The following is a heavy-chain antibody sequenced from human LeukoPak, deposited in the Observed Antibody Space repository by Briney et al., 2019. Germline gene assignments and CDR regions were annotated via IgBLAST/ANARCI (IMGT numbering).Heavy chain of an antibody. D-gene: IGHD3-10*01. Sequence: PGGSLRLSCAASGFTFSSYWMHWVRQAPGKGLVWVSRINSDGSSTSYADSVKGRFTISRDNAKNTLYLQMNSLRAEDTAVYYCAKVGGWFGEKVYNWFDPWGQGTLVTVSS. CDR1: GFTFSSYW. J-gene: IGHJ5*02. CDR2: INSDGSST. CDR3: AKVGGWFGEKVYNWFDP. V-gene: IGHV3-74*01.